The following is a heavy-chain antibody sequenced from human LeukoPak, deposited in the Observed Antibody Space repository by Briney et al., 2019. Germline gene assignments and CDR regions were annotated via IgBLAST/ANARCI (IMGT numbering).Heavy chain of an antibody. V-gene: IGHV3-23*01. J-gene: IGHJ4*02. CDR2: VSRFGGTT. CDR3: AKLGGGYFDWLPTYLDY. CDR1: GFTFDSYA. Sequence: GGSLRLSCAASGFTFDSYAMSWVRQAPGKGLEWVSAVSRFGGTTYYADSAKGRFTISRDNSKNTLYLQMNSLRAEDTAVYYCAKLGGGYFDWLPTYLDYWGQGTLVTVSS. D-gene: IGHD3-9*01.